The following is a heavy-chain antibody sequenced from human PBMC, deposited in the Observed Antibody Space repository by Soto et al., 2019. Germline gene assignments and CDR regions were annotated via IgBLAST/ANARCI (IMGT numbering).Heavy chain of an antibody. D-gene: IGHD3-22*01. J-gene: IGHJ4*02. CDR1: GYTFTSYG. CDR3: ARVGYYHDSSGYYYAPASLDY. Sequence: GASLKVSCKASGYTFTSYGISWVRQAPGQGLEWMGWISAYNGNTNYAQKLQGRVTMTTDTSTSTAYMELRGLRSDDTAVYYCARVGYYHDSSGYYYAPASLDYWGQGTLVTVSS. V-gene: IGHV1-18*01. CDR2: ISAYNGNT.